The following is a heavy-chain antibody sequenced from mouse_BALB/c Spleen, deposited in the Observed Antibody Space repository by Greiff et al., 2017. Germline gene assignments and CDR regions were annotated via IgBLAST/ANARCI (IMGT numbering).Heavy chain of an antibody. Sequence: EVQLVESGGGLVQPGGSLKLSCAASGFTFSSYGMSWVRQTPDKRLELVATINSNGGSTYYPDSVKGRFTISRDNAKNTLYLQMSSLKSEDTAMYYCARMGIYYYAPYAMDYWGQGTSVTVSS. D-gene: IGHD1-1*01. CDR1: GFTFSSYG. CDR3: ARMGIYYYAPYAMDY. V-gene: IGHV5-6-3*01. J-gene: IGHJ4*01. CDR2: INSNGGST.